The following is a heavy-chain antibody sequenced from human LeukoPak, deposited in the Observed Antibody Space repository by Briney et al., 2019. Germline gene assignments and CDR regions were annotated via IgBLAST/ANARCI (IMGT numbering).Heavy chain of an antibody. J-gene: IGHJ4*02. CDR2: IHHSGSS. Sequence: KPSETLSLTCTVSGGSVSSGGYYWSWIRQHPGKGLEWIGYIHHSGSSYYNPSLKSRVIISVDTSKNQFSLKLNSVTAADTAMYYCASRPFETTVVPWDFYWGQGTQVTVSS. V-gene: IGHV4-31*03. CDR3: ASRPFETTVVPWDFY. CDR1: GGSVSSGGYY. D-gene: IGHD4-23*01.